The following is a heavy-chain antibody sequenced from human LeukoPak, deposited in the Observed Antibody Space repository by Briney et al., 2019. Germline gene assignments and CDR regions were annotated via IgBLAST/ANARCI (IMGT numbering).Heavy chain of an antibody. J-gene: IGHJ4*02. CDR3: ARHALAAAGTFNYFDY. Sequence: SETLSLTCTVSGGSISSSSYYWGWIRQPPGKGLEWIGSIYYSGSTYYNPSLKSRVTISVDTSKNQFSLKLSSVTAADTAVYYCARHALAAAGTFNYFDYWGQGTLVTVSS. CDR1: GGSISSSSYY. D-gene: IGHD6-13*01. V-gene: IGHV4-39*01. CDR2: IYYSGST.